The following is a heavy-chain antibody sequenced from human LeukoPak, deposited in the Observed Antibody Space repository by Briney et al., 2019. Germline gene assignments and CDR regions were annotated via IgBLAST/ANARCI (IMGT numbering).Heavy chain of an antibody. J-gene: IGHJ4*02. D-gene: IGHD3-10*02. Sequence: SVKVSCKASGYTFTNHGISWVRQAPGQGLEWMGGIIPIFGTANYAQKFQGRVTITADESTSTAYMELSSLRSEDTAVYYCARGDDMFDWGQGTLVTVSS. CDR1: GYTFTNHG. CDR3: ARGDDMFD. CDR2: IIPIFGTA. V-gene: IGHV1-69*13.